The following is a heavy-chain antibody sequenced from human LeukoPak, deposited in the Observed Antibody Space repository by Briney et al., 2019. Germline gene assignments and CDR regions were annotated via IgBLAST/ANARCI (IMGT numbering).Heavy chain of an antibody. D-gene: IGHD3-22*01. Sequence: GSSVKVSCKASGGTFSSYAISWVRQAPGQGLEWMGGIIPIFGTANYAQKFQGRVTITADESTSTAYMELSSLRSEDTAVYYCASSLAYSSGYYYNDYWGQGTLVTVSS. CDR3: ASSLAYSSGYYYNDY. CDR1: GGTFSSYA. V-gene: IGHV1-69*01. CDR2: IIPIFGTA. J-gene: IGHJ4*02.